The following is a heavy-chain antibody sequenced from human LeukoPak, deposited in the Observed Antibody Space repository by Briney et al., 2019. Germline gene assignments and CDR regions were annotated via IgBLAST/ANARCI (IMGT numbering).Heavy chain of an antibody. CDR1: GGSISSYY. D-gene: IGHD3-22*01. Sequence: SETLSLTCTVSGGSISSYYWSWLRQPPGKGLEWIGYIYYSGSTNYNPSLKSRVTISVDTSKNQFSLKLSSVTAADTAVYYCARLVDYDSSGYYPLRYFDYWGQGTLVTVSS. V-gene: IGHV4-59*01. CDR3: ARLVDYDSSGYYPLRYFDY. CDR2: IYYSGST. J-gene: IGHJ4*02.